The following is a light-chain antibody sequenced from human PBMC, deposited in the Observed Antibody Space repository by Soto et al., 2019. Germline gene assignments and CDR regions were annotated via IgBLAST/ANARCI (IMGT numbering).Light chain of an antibody. Sequence: EIVLTQSPATLSLSPGERATLSCRASQSVSSSYLAWYQQKPGQAPRLLIHGASNRATDIPDRISGSGSGTDFTLTISRLEPEDFAVFYCQQYGDSPVTFGQGTKVDIK. CDR3: QQYGDSPVT. CDR1: QSVSSSY. J-gene: IGKJ1*01. V-gene: IGKV3-20*01. CDR2: GAS.